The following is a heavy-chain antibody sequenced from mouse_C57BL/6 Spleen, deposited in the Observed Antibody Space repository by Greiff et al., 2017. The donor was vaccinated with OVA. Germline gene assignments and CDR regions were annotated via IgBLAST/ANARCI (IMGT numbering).Heavy chain of an antibody. J-gene: IGHJ2*01. CDR3: ARSSTTVVADY. CDR1: GYAFTNYL. D-gene: IGHD1-1*01. V-gene: IGHV1-54*01. CDR2: INPGSGGT. Sequence: VQLQQSGAELVRPGTSVKVSCKASGYAFTNYLIEWVKQRPGQGLEWIGVINPGSGGTNYNEKFKGKATLTADKSSSTAYMQLSSLTSEDSAVYFCARSSTTVVADYWGQGTTLTVSS.